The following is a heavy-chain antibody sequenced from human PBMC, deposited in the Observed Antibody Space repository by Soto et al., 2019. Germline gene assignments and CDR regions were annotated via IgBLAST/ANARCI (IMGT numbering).Heavy chain of an antibody. CDR1: GGTFTNYT. CDR2: IIPILDVA. Sequence: QVQLVQSGAEVKKPGSSVKVSCKSSGGTFTNYTITWVRQAPGQGLEWMGRIIPILDVANYAQKFQGRVTITADKSTRTAYMVMSSLRSEDTAVYYCATRAVMTTVTRGVDYWGQGTLVTVSS. CDR3: ATRAVMTTVTRGVDY. J-gene: IGHJ4*02. D-gene: IGHD4-17*01. V-gene: IGHV1-69*02.